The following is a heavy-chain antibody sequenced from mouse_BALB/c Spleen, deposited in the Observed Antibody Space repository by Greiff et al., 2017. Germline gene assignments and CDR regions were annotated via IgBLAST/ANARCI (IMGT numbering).Heavy chain of an antibody. CDR1: GFTFSSFG. CDR3: ARSEFYALDY. V-gene: IGHV5-17*02. CDR2: ISSGSSTI. Sequence: EVKLVESGGGLVQPGGSRKLSCAASGFTFSSFGMHWVRQAPEKGLEWVAYISSGSSTIYYADTVKGRFTISRDNPKNTLFLQMTSLRSEDTAMYYCARSEFYALDYWGQGTSVTVSS. J-gene: IGHJ4*01.